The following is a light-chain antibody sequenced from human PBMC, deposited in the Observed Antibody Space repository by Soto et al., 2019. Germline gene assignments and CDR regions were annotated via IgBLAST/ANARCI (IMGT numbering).Light chain of an antibody. CDR3: QQYCSSPRVT. CDR2: GAS. J-gene: IGKJ4*01. CDR1: QSVSSSY. Sequence: EIGLTQSPGTLSLSPGERATLSCRASQSVSSSYLAWYQQKPGQAPRLLIYGASSSATGIPDRFSGSGSGTDFTLTISRLEPEDFAVYYCQQYCSSPRVTFGGGTKVEIK. V-gene: IGKV3-20*01.